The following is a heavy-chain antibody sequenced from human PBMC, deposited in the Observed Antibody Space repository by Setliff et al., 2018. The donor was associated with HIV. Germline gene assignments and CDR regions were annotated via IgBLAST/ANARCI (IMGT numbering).Heavy chain of an antibody. CDR2: ISGSTSFSTV. V-gene: IGHV3-48*01. J-gene: IGHJ2*01. CDR1: GFTFSTYS. Sequence: PGGSLRLSCAASGFTFSTYSMNWVRQAPGKGLEWISYISGSTSFSTVHYSDSVKGRFTISRDNAKNSLYLQMNSLRADDTALYYCLRPYYSFWSDYSLYWYFDLWGRGTLVTVSS. CDR3: LRPYYSFWSDYSLYWYFDL. D-gene: IGHD3-3*01.